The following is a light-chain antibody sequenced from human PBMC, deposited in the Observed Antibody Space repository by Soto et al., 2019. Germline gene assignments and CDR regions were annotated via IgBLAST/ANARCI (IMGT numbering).Light chain of an antibody. CDR3: HSRA. CDR2: DAS. CDR1: QSLNNR. V-gene: IGKV1-5*01. J-gene: IGKJ5*01. Sequence: DIRLTQSPSTLSASFVYRFTITCRASQSLNNRLAWYQQKPGKAPKLLIYDASTLESGVPSRFSGSGSETEFTLTISRLQPDDFATYFFHSRAFGQGTRLEN.